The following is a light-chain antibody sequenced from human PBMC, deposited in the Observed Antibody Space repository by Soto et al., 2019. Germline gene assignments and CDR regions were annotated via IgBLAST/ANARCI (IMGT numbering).Light chain of an antibody. J-gene: IGLJ2*01. Sequence: QSVLTQPPSASGTPGQRVTISCSGSSSNIESNYVYWYQQLPGTAPKLLIDRNNQRPSGVPDRFSGSKSGTSASRAISGLRSEDEADYYCAAWDGSLRGVVFGGGTKQTVL. CDR3: AAWDGSLRGVV. CDR2: RNN. CDR1: SSNIESNY. V-gene: IGLV1-47*01.